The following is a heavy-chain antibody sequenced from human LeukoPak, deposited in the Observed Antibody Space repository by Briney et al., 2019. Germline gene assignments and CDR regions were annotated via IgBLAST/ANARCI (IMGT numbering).Heavy chain of an antibody. D-gene: IGHD3-10*01. CDR1: GFTFSNYW. CDR2: ISSDGSRT. Sequence: GGSLRLSCAASGFTFSNYWMHWVRQAPGKGLVWVGHISSDGSRTDYEDSVRGRFTISRDNAKNTLYLQMNSLRAEDTAMYYCARLARIDGSGCWGQGTLVTVSS. CDR3: ARLARIDGSGC. V-gene: IGHV3-74*01. J-gene: IGHJ4*02.